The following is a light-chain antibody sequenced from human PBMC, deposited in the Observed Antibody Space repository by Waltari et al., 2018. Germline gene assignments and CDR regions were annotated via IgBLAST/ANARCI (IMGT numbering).Light chain of an antibody. Sequence: QSALTQPPSASGSPGQSVTISCTGTSSDVGGYNYVSWYQQHPGKAPKLMIYEVSKRPSGVPDRFSGSKSGHTASLTVSGLQAEDEAEYYCSSYAGSNDFVFGTGTKVTVL. V-gene: IGLV2-8*01. CDR2: EVS. CDR3: SSYAGSNDFV. CDR1: SSDVGGYNY. J-gene: IGLJ1*01.